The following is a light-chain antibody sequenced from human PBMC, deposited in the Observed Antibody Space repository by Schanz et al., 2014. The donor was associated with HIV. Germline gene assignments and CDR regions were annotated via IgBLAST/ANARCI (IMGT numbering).Light chain of an antibody. CDR2: GAS. CDR3: QQYNDWPPST. J-gene: IGKJ2*01. Sequence: EIVMTQSPATLSVSPGERATLSCRASQSVSSNLAWYQQKPGQAPRLLIYGASTRVTGIPARFSGSGSGTEFTLTISGLQSDDFALYYCQQYNDWPPSTFGQGTKLEIK. CDR1: QSVSSN. V-gene: IGKV3-15*01.